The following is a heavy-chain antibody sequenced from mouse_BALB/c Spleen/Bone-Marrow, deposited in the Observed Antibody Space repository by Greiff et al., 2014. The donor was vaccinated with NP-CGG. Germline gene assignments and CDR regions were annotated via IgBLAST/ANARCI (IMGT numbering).Heavy chain of an antibody. J-gene: IGHJ1*01. CDR2: IDPANGYS. CDR1: GFNIKDIY. D-gene: IGHD1-2*01. CDR3: ALITTATFSYWYFDV. Sequence: VHVKQSGAELVKPGASVKLSCTASGFNIKDIYMHWVKQRPEQGLEWMGRIDPANGYSIYDPKFQDKATITADTTSNTVHLQLSSLTSEDTAVYYCALITTATFSYWYFDVWGAGTTVTVSS. V-gene: IGHV14-3*02.